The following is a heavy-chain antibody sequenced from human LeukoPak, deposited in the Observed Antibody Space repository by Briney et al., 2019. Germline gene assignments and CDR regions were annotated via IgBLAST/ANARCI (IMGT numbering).Heavy chain of an antibody. V-gene: IGHV3-11*01. CDR1: GFTFSDYY. J-gene: IGHJ4*02. CDR3: ARGRDGYKY. Sequence: PGGSLRLSCAASGFTFSDYYMSWLRRAPGKGLEWLSYISSRGKTTHFADSVKGRFSVSRDNTNNTLYVQMNSLRAEDTAVYFCARGRDGYKYWGQGTLVTVSS. D-gene: IGHD5-24*01. CDR2: ISSRGKTT.